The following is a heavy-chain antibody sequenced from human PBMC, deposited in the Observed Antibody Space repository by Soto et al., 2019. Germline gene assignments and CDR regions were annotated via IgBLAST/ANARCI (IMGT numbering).Heavy chain of an antibody. CDR3: AREEQTGANYSLDY. CDR2: ISPHSGGP. D-gene: IGHD7-27*01. V-gene: IGHV1-2*02. Sequence: ASVKVSCKASGYTFTDYYMHWVRQAPGQGLEWMGSISPHSGGPNYAQRFQGRVTMTRDTSMTTVYMEMSGLTSDDTAFYYCAREEQTGANYSLDYWGQGTLVTVSS. J-gene: IGHJ4*01. CDR1: GYTFTDYY.